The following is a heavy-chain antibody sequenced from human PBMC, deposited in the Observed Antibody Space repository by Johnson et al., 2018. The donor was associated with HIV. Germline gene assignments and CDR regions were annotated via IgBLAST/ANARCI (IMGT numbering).Heavy chain of an antibody. J-gene: IGHJ3*02. D-gene: IGHD6-19*01. CDR1: GFTFSSYG. V-gene: IGHV3-30*02. Sequence: QVQLVESGGGVVQPGGSLRLSCAASGFTFSSYGMHWVRQAPGKGLEWVAFIRYDGSNKYYADSVKGRFTISRDNSKNSLYLQMTSLRAEDTAVYYCAREVSIAVAGIFGAAGAAFDIWGQGTMVTVSS. CDR2: IRYDGSNK. CDR3: AREVSIAVAGIFGAAGAAFDI.